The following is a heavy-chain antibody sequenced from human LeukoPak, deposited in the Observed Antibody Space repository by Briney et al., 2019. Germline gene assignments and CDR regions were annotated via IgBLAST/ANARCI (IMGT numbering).Heavy chain of an antibody. J-gene: IGHJ5*02. Sequence: ASVKVSCKASGYTFTSYAMNWVRQAPGRGLEWMGWINTNTGNPTYAQGFTGRFVFSLDTSVSTAYLQISSLKAEDTAVYYCAREPDVGGDDLYIAVTRHWFDPWGQGTLVTVSS. CDR3: AREPDVGGDDLYIAVTRHWFDP. D-gene: IGHD6-19*01. V-gene: IGHV7-4-1*02. CDR2: INTNTGNP. CDR1: GYTFTSYA.